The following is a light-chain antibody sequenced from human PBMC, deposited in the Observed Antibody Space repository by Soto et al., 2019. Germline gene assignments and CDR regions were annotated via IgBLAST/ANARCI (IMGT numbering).Light chain of an antibody. CDR1: SSNIGNNY. V-gene: IGLV1-51*01. CDR2: DNN. J-gene: IGLJ2*01. CDR3: GTWDNSLSAPV. Sequence: QSVLTQPPSVSAAPGQKVTISCSGSSSNIGNNYVSWYQQLPGTAPKLLIYDNNERPSGIPDRFSGSKSGTSATLGITGLQTGDEADYYCGTWDNSLSAPVFGRGTKLTVL.